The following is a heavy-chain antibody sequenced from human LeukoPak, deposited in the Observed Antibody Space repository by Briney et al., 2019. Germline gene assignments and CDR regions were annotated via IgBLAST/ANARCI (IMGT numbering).Heavy chain of an antibody. CDR3: ARPYGAAGLD. Sequence: SETLSLTCTVSGGSISSSRYYWGWIRQPPGKGLEWIGSIYYSGSTYYNPSLKSRVTISVDTSKNQFSLKLSSVTAADTAVYYCARPYGAAGLDWGQGTLVTVSS. V-gene: IGHV4-39*01. J-gene: IGHJ4*02. CDR2: IYYSGST. CDR1: GGSISSSRYY. D-gene: IGHD4-17*01.